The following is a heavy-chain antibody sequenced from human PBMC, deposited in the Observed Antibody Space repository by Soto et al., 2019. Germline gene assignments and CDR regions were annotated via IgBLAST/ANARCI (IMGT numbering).Heavy chain of an antibody. CDR1: GGSISSSSYY. CDR3: SGGTIFGVVTV. Sequence: QLQLQESGPGLAKPSETLSLTCTVSGGSISSSSYYWGWIRQPPGKGLEWIGSIYYSGSTYYNPSLKSRVTISVDTSKNQFSLKLSSVTAADTAVYYCSGGTIFGVVTVWGQGTTVTVSS. D-gene: IGHD3-3*01. J-gene: IGHJ6*02. V-gene: IGHV4-39*01. CDR2: IYYSGST.